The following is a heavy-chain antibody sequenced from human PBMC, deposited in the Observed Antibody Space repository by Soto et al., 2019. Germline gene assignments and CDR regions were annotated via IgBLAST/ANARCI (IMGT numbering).Heavy chain of an antibody. CDR1: GFTFSSYA. CDR3: ARDQGGTTLYYHGMDL. CDR2: ISYDGSNK. D-gene: IGHD1-7*01. V-gene: IGHV3-30-3*01. J-gene: IGHJ6*02. Sequence: QVQLVESGGGVVQPGRSLRLSCAASGFTFSSYAMHWVRQAPGQGLEWVALISYDGSNKYYADSVKGRFTISRDNSKNTLYLQMNSLRPEDTAVYHCARDQGGTTLYYHGMDLWGQGTTVTVSS.